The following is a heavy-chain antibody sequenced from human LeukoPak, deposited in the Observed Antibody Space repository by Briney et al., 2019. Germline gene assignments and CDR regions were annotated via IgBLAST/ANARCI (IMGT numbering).Heavy chain of an antibody. V-gene: IGHV3-23*01. D-gene: IGHD6-19*01. CDR1: GFTFSNYG. CDR3: AKRPGRQWLVRLQYYFDY. CDR2: ITGSGGST. J-gene: IGHJ4*02. Sequence: PGGSLRLSCAASGFTFSNYGLSWVRQAPGKGLEWVSGITGSGGSTYYADSVKGRFTISRDNSKNTLYLQMNSLRAEDTAVYYCAKRPGRQWLVRLQYYFDYWGQGTLVTVSS.